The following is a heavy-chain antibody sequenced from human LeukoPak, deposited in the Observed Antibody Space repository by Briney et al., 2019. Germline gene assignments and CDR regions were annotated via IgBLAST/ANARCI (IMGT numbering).Heavy chain of an antibody. CDR2: ISNSGTT. J-gene: IGHJ5*02. CDR1: GGSINDYY. CDR3: ARVVRGAVTSNCFDP. D-gene: IGHD4-17*01. Sequence: SETLSLTCTVSGGSINDYYWTWIRQAPGKGLEWLGYISNSGTTDYNPSLKSRVTMPVDTSKNECSLKVTSVTAADTAMYYCARVVRGAVTSNCFDPWGQGTLVTVSS. V-gene: IGHV4-59*01.